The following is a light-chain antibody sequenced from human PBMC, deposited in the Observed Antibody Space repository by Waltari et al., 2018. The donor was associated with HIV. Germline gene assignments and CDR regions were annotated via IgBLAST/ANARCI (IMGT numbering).Light chain of an antibody. V-gene: IGLV3-25*03. CDR1: ALPTQY. Sequence: SYELTQPPSMSVSPGQTTRITCHGDALPTQYAYWYQQKPGQAPVLIIYKDTERPSGIPERFSGSNSGTIATLTISGVQAEDEAAYYCQSADSSGIYEIFGGGTKVIVL. J-gene: IGLJ2*01. CDR2: KDT. CDR3: QSADSSGIYEI.